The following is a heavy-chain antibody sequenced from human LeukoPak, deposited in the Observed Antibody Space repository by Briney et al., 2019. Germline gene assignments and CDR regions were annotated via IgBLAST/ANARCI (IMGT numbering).Heavy chain of an antibody. CDR1: GFTFSSYA. CDR3: GRGSSDNSYSVAGN. D-gene: IGHD3-22*01. V-gene: IGHV3-23*01. CDR2: ISGSDDST. J-gene: IGHJ4*02. Sequence: PGGSLRLSCAASGFTFSSYAMSWVRQAPGKGLEWVSAISGSDDSTYYADSVKGRFTISRDNSKNMLYLQMDSLRADDTAVYYCGRGSSDNSYSVAGNWGQGTLVTVSS.